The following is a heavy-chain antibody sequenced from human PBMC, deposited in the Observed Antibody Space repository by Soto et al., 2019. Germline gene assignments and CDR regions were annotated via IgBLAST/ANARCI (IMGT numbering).Heavy chain of an antibody. V-gene: IGHV3-23*01. CDR2: ISGSGRST. J-gene: IGHJ6*03. Sequence: EVQLLESGGGLVQPGGSLRLSCAASGFTFSSYAMSWVRQAPGKGLEWVSAISGSGRSTYYADSVKGRFTISRDNAKKTLYLQMKSLRAEDTAVYYRAKEPAAEALKDYYYYMDVWGKGTTVTVSS. D-gene: IGHD6-25*01. CDR1: GFTFSSYA. CDR3: AKEPAAEALKDYYYYMDV.